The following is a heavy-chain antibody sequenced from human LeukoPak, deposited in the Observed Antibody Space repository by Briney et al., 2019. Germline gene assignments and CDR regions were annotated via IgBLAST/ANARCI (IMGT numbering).Heavy chain of an antibody. CDR3: AKDLSFSSSVFGY. CDR1: GFSFSNFA. V-gene: IGHV3-30*18. CDR2: ITHDGSIK. J-gene: IGHJ4*02. Sequence: GRSLRLSCAASGFSFSNFAMHWVRQAPGKGLEWVAVITHDGSIKYYVESVEGRFTVSRDNSKNTLYLQMISLRVGDTAVYFCAKDLSFSSSVFGYWGQGTLVTVSS. D-gene: IGHD6-6*01.